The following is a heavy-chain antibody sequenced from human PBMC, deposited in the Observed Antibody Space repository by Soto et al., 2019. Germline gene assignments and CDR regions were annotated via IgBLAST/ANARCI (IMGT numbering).Heavy chain of an antibody. Sequence: QVQLVESGGGVVQPGRSLRLSCAASGFTFSHYAMHWVRQAPGKGLEWVALMSYDGSNEYYADSVKGRFTISRDNSKNTMYLQMNSLRAEDTAVYYFAKGGSHNFDYWGQGTLVTVSS. V-gene: IGHV3-30*18. J-gene: IGHJ4*02. CDR1: GFTFSHYA. D-gene: IGHD1-26*01. CDR2: MSYDGSNE. CDR3: AKGGSHNFDY.